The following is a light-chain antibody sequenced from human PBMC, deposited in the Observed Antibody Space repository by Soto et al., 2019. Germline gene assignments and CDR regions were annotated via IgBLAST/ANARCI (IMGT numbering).Light chain of an antibody. CDR2: XAS. CDR1: QTICDY. V-gene: IGKV1-39*01. CDR3: QQSYHTPWA. Sequence: HLTLSLSSLSASLGDRVTVTXRARQTICDYFNWYQQNPVKAPKXLXYXASNVHDGVPSRLSGSGSGTSFTPTIRSLRPGDFATYLCQQSYHTPWAFGQGT. J-gene: IGKJ1*01.